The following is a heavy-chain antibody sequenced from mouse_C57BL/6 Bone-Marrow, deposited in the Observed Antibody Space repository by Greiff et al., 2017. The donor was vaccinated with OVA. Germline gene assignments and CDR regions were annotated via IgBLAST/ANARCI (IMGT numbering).Heavy chain of an antibody. CDR2: IYPRSGNT. J-gene: IGHJ3*01. D-gene: IGHD1-1*01. V-gene: IGHV1-81*01. CDR3: ARKITTVVDWFAY. CDR1: GYTFTSYG. Sequence: VQLQQSGAELARPGASVKLSCKASGYTFTSYGISWVKQRTGQGLEWIGEIYPRSGNTYYNEKFKGKATLTADKSSSTAYMELRSLTSEHSAVYFCARKITTVVDWFAYWGQGTLVTVSA.